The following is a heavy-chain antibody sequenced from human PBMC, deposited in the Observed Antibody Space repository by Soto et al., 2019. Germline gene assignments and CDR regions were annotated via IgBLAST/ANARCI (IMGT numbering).Heavy chain of an antibody. CDR3: GPPAGPRHYYSGMDV. CDR1: GYSFTTYW. V-gene: IGHV5-51*01. CDR2: IYPGDSDT. J-gene: IGHJ6*02. Sequence: GESLKISCKGSGYSFTTYWIGWVRQMPGKGLEWMGIIYPGDSDTRYSPSFQGQVTISADKSISTAYLQWSSLQASDTAMYYCGPPAGPRHYYSGMDVLGQGTTVTVSS.